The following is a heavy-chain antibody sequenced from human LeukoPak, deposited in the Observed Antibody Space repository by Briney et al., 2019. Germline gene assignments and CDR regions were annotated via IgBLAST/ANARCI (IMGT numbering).Heavy chain of an antibody. V-gene: IGHV1-2*02. J-gene: IGHJ6*03. CDR2: INPNSGGT. Sequence: ASVKVSCKASGYTFTSYYMHWVRQAPGQGLEWMGWINPNSGGTNYAQKFQGKVTMTRDTSISTAYMELSRLRSDDTAVYYCARTVRDSSSWYYYYYYMDVWGKGTTVTISS. CDR3: ARTVRDSSSWYYYYYYMDV. D-gene: IGHD6-13*01. CDR1: GYTFTSYY.